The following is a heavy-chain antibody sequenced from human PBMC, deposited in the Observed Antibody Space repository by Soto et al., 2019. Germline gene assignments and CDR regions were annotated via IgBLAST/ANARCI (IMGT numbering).Heavy chain of an antibody. J-gene: IGHJ4*02. CDR3: ARDGTEYYGEYYDY. CDR1: GFTFSDYY. V-gene: IGHV3-11*01. CDR2: IGTRGNTK. D-gene: IGHD4-17*01. Sequence: SLRLSCATSGFTFSDYYMSWIRQAPGKGLEWVSYIGTRGNTKYYADSVRGRFTISGDNAKNSLYLQMNSLRADDTAVYYCARDGTEYYGEYYDYWGQGIPVTVSS.